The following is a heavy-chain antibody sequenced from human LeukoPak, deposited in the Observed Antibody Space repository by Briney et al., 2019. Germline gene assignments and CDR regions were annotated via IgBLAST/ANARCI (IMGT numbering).Heavy chain of an antibody. D-gene: IGHD6-19*01. V-gene: IGHV4-59*01. Sequence: PSGTLSLTCTVSGGSISSYYWSWIRQPPGKGLEWIGYIYYSGSTNYNPSLKSRVTISVDTSKNQFSLKLSSVTAADTAVYYCASRSSGWYGEYFQHWGQGTLVTVSS. CDR3: ASRSSGWYGEYFQH. CDR1: GGSISSYY. CDR2: IYYSGST. J-gene: IGHJ1*01.